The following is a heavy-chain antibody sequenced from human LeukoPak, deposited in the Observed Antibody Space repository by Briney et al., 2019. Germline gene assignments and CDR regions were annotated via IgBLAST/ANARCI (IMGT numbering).Heavy chain of an antibody. Sequence: GGSLRLSCAASGFAFSSYEMNWVRQAPGKGLEWISYISSSNTIYYADSVKGRFTISRDNANNSLYLQMNSLRGEDTAVYYCARDHYYGSGSFDYWGRGRLVTVCS. CDR3: ARDHYYGSGSFDY. CDR1: GFAFSSYE. CDR2: ISSSNTI. V-gene: IGHV3-48*03. D-gene: IGHD3-10*01. J-gene: IGHJ4*02.